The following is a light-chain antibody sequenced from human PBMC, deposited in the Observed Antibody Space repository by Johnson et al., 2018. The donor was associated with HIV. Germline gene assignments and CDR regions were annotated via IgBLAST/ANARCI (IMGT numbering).Light chain of an antibody. Sequence: QSVLTQPPSVSAAPGQKVTISCSGSSSNIGNNYVSWYQQLPGTAPKLLIYENNKRPSGIPDRFSGSKSGTSATLGLTGLQTADEADYYCATWDSNLSASFVVGSATKVTVL. CDR1: SSNIGNNY. CDR2: ENN. V-gene: IGLV1-51*02. J-gene: IGLJ1*01. CDR3: ATWDSNLSASFV.